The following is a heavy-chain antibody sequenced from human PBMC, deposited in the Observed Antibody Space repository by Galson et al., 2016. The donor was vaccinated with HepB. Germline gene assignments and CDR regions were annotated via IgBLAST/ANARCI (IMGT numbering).Heavy chain of an antibody. D-gene: IGHD1-7*01. CDR1: GDTFSNFA. CDR3: ARASLKPKTTFAGFFFYYMDV. J-gene: IGHJ6*03. V-gene: IGHV1-69*13. Sequence: SVKVSCKASGDTFSNFAINWVRQAPGQGLEWMGGIIPVFGTTHYPQKFHDRVIITADGAARTAYMELSSLRPEDTAVYYCARASLKPKTTFAGFFFYYMDVWGKGTTVTFSS. CDR2: IIPVFGTT.